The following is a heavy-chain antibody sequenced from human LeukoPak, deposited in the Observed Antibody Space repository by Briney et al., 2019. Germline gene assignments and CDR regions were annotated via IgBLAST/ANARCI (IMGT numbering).Heavy chain of an antibody. CDR1: GYTFTSYY. D-gene: IGHD3-10*01. V-gene: IGHV1-46*01. J-gene: IGHJ4*02. CDR3: AREGTEDLDY. Sequence: ASVEVSWKASGYTFTSYYMQWVRPAAGQGLRWMGIINPSGGSTSYAQKLQGRVTMTRDTSKSTVYMELSSLRSEDSAVYYCAREGTEDLDYWGQETLVTVSS. CDR2: INPSGGST.